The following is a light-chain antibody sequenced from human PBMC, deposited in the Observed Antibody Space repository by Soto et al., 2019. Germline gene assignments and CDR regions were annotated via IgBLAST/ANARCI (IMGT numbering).Light chain of an antibody. CDR3: QQYNTYMLT. J-gene: IGKJ4*01. CDR1: QDISNY. Sequence: EIQMTQSPSSLSASVGDRVTITCQASQDISNYLNWYQQKPGKAPELLIYDVSNLERGVPSRFSGSGSGTEFTLTISSLQPDDFATYYCQQYNTYMLTFGGGTKVDIK. V-gene: IGKV1-33*01. CDR2: DVS.